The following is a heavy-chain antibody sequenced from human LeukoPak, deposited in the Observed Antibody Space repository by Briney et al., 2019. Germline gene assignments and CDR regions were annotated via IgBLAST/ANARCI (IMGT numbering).Heavy chain of an antibody. CDR3: TRFGYCSSTSCSRDWFDP. CDR1: GFTFSSYW. CDR2: ISGSGGST. V-gene: IGHV3-23*01. J-gene: IGHJ5*02. Sequence: GGSLGLSCAASGFTFSSYWMHWVRQAPGKGLEWVSAISGSGGSTYYADSVKGRFTISRDNSKNTLYLQMNSLRAEDTAVYYCTRFGYCSSTSCSRDWFDPWGQGTLVTVSS. D-gene: IGHD2-2*01.